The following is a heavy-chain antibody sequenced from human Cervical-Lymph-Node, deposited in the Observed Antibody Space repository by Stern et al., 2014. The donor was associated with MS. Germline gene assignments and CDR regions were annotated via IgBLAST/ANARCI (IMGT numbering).Heavy chain of an antibody. CDR3: ARSLQYCGSTTCYFYGMDV. CDR1: GYSLTSHS. CDR2: IDPRSGSA. Sequence: VQLEESGAEVKEPGASVTVSCKASGYSLTSHSMHWVRQAPGQGLEWMAIIDPRSGSATYAQKFQDRVTMARDTSTSTVHMEVSSLRSDDTAVYYCARSLQYCGSTTCYFYGMDVWGQGTAVTVSS. D-gene: IGHD2-2*01. V-gene: IGHV1-46*01. J-gene: IGHJ6*02.